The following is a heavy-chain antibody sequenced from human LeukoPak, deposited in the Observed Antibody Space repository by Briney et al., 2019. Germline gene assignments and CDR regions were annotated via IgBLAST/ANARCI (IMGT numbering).Heavy chain of an antibody. D-gene: IGHD2-2*01. CDR3: ARDRVVVVPAAGVGYYYYYMDV. J-gene: IGHJ6*03. CDR1: GGSISSGDYY. V-gene: IGHV4-61*08. CDR2: IYYSGST. Sequence: SETLSLTCTVSGGSISSGDYYWSWIRQPPGKGLEWIGYIYYSGSTNYNPSLKSRVTISVDTSKNQFSLKLSSVTAADTAVYYCARDRVVVVPAAGVGYYYYYMDVWGKGTTVTVSS.